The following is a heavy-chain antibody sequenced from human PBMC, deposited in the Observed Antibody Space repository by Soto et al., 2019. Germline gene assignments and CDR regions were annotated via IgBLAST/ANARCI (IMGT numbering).Heavy chain of an antibody. J-gene: IGHJ2*01. CDR3: ARVVTVVKSFHYWYFDL. Sequence: QVQLVQSGAEVKKPGSSVKVSCKASGGTFSSYAISWVRQAPGQGLEWMGGIIPIFGTANYAQKFQGRVTIPADXSXSXTYMELSSLRSEDTAVYYCARVVTVVKSFHYWYFDLWGRGTLVTVSS. CDR2: IIPIFGTA. D-gene: IGHD2-15*01. CDR1: GGTFSSYA. V-gene: IGHV1-69*12.